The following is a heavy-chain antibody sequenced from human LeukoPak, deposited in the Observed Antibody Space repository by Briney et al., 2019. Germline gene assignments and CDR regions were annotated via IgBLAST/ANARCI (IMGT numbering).Heavy chain of an antibody. D-gene: IGHD6-19*01. V-gene: IGHV4-59*08. CDR3: ARRASQGLNKPLDY. CDR2: IYYRGTT. Sequence: SETLSLTCTVSGGSISSYYWTWIRQPPGKGLEWIGYIYYRGTTNCNPSLKSRVTISVDTSKNQFSLKLSSVTAADTAVYYCARRASQGLNKPLDYWGQGTLVAVSS. J-gene: IGHJ4*02. CDR1: GGSISSYY.